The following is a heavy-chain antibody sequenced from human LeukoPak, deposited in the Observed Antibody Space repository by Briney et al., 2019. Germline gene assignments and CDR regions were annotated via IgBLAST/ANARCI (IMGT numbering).Heavy chain of an antibody. CDR2: IISVVRA. V-gene: IGHV3-66*01. Sequence: RGSLRLSCAASGFTVSSKYMSWVRQAPGAGLEWVSLIISVVRAYYANSVKGRFTISRENSKTTLWLQMSSLRAEDTAVYYCASIPTYYYGSGNDLNAYWGQGTLVTVSS. J-gene: IGHJ4*02. CDR1: GFTVSSKY. D-gene: IGHD3-10*01. CDR3: ASIPTYYYGSGNDLNAY.